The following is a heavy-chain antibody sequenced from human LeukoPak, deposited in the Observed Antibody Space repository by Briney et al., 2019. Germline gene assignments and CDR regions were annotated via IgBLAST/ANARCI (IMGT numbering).Heavy chain of an antibody. J-gene: IGHJ6*03. D-gene: IGHD4-17*01. CDR2: IYYSGST. V-gene: IGHV4-59*01. CDR3: ARIRDYYYYYMDV. CDR1: GGSISSYY. Sequence: SETLSLTCNVSGGSISSYYWSWIRQPPGKGLEWIGYIYYSGSTNYNPSLRSRVTISVDTSKNQFSLKVNSVTAADTAVYYCARIRDYYYYYMDVWGKGITVTISS.